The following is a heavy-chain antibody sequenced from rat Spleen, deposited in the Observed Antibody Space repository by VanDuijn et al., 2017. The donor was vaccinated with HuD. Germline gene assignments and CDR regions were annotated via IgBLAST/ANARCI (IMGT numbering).Heavy chain of an antibody. D-gene: IGHD1-3*01. CDR3: TRGLHYGSPTFAY. J-gene: IGHJ3*01. Sequence: EVQLVESDGGLVQPGRSLKLSCTASGFTLSDYYMAWVRQAPTKALEWVATLSYDGGNTYYRDSVKGRFTVSRDNAKNTLYLQMDSLRSEDTATYYCTRGLHYGSPTFAYWGQGTLVTVSS. CDR1: GFTLSDYY. CDR2: LSYDGGNT. V-gene: IGHV5-20*01.